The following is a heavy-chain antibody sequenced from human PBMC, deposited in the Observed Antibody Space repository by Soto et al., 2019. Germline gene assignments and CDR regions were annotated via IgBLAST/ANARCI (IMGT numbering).Heavy chain of an antibody. CDR1: GFTFSGYA. CDR3: AKESGGYEIIIKEDYYYYYMDV. Sequence: PGGLLRLSCAAVGFTFSGYAMSWVRQTPGKXXXXXXAISGSGGSTYYADSVKGRFTISRDNSKNTLYLXMNSLRAEDTAVYYCAKESGGYEIIIKEDYYYYYMDVWGKGTTVTVSS. D-gene: IGHD3-16*01. CDR2: ISGSGGST. J-gene: IGHJ6*03. V-gene: IGHV3-23*01.